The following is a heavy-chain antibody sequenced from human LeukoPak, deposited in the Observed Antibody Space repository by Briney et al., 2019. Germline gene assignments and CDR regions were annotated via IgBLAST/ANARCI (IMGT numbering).Heavy chain of an antibody. Sequence: ASVKVSCKASGYTFTTYGISWVRQAPGQGLEWMGRINTYNGNANSAQKFQDRVTMTRDTSTSTAYMDLRRLRSDDTAVYYCARDCNSGNCYSDSWGQGTLVTVSS. CDR1: GYTFTTYG. CDR2: INTYNGNA. J-gene: IGHJ4*02. D-gene: IGHD2/OR15-2a*01. CDR3: ARDCNSGNCYSDS. V-gene: IGHV1-18*01.